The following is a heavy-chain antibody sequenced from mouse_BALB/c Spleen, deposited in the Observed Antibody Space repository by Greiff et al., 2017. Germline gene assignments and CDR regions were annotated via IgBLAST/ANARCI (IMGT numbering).Heavy chain of an antibody. Sequence: EVQLVESGGGLVQPGGSRKLSCAASGFTFSSFGMHWVRQAPEKGLEWVAYISSGSSTIYYADTVKGRFTISRDNPKNTLFLQMTSLRSEDTAMYYCARRGYDGSSYAMDYWGQGTSVTVSS. CDR1: GFTFSSFG. J-gene: IGHJ4*01. CDR3: ARRGYDGSSYAMDY. D-gene: IGHD2-14*01. V-gene: IGHV5-17*02. CDR2: ISSGSSTI.